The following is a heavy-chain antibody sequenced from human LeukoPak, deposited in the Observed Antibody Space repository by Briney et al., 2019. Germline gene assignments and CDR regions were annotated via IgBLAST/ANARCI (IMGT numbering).Heavy chain of an antibody. CDR2: IKNKHEHQAT. D-gene: IGHD1-26*01. J-gene: IGHJ4*02. V-gene: IGHV3-15*07. CDR1: GFDFSGAY. Sequence: GGSLRLSCAASGFDFSGAYMNWVRQAPGKGLEWVGLIKNKHEHQATDYAAPVRERFIITRDDSSSTLFLQMNSLKAEDTAVYYCVTDANRILGARGTGYWGQGILVTVSS. CDR3: VTDANRILGARGTGY.